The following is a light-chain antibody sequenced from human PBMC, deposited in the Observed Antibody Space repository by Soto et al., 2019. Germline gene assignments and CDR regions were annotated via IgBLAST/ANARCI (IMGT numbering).Light chain of an antibody. Sequence: EIVLTQSPGTLSLSPGETATLSCRASQSVSSSYLAWYQQKPGQAPRLLIYGASSRATGIPDRFSGSGSGTDFTLTISRLEPEDFAVYYCQQYGSSPPTFGQGTKVYIK. CDR3: QQYGSSPPT. V-gene: IGKV3-20*01. J-gene: IGKJ1*01. CDR1: QSVSSSY. CDR2: GAS.